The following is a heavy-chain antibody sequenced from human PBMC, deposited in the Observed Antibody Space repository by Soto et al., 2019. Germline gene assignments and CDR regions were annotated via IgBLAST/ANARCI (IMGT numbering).Heavy chain of an antibody. J-gene: IGHJ4*02. CDR2: ISSSSSYI. D-gene: IGHD1-26*01. CDR3: ARDWSETTKATYFDY. V-gene: IGHV3-21*01. CDR1: GFTFSSYS. Sequence: GGSLRLSCAASGFTFSSYSMNWVRQAPGKGLEWVSSISSSSSYIYYADSVKGRFTISRDNAKNSLYLQMNSLRAEDTAVYYCARDWSETTKATYFDYWGQGTLVTVSS.